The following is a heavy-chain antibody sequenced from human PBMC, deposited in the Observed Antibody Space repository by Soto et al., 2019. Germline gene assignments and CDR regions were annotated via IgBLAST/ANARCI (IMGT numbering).Heavy chain of an antibody. V-gene: IGHV3-33*01. J-gene: IGHJ6*02. CDR3: ARAQYSGSDIRMDV. CDR2: IWHDGSNK. CDR1: GFTFSSYG. D-gene: IGHD1-26*01. Sequence: QVQLVESGGGVVQPGRSLRLSCAASGFTFSSYGMHWVRQAPGKGLEWVAVIWHDGSNKYYADSVKGRFIISRDNSKNTLYLQMNSLRAEDTAVYYCARAQYSGSDIRMDVWGQGTTVTVSS.